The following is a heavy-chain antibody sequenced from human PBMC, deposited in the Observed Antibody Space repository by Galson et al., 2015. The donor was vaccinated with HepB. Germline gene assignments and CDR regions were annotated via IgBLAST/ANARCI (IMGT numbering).Heavy chain of an antibody. CDR2: ISSSGSTI. D-gene: IGHD1-26*01. CDR1: GFTFSDYY. CDR3: ARVLGRGSYGPDAFDI. J-gene: IGHJ3*02. Sequence: SLRLSCAASGFTFSDYYMSWIRQAPGKGLEWVSYISSSGSTIYYADSVKGRFTISRDNAKNSLYLQMNSLRAEDTAVYYCARVLGRGSYGPDAFDIWGQGTMVTVSS. V-gene: IGHV3-11*01.